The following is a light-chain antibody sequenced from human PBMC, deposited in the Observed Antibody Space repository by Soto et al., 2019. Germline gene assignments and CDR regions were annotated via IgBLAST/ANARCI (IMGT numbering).Light chain of an antibody. CDR2: GAS. J-gene: IGKJ2*01. V-gene: IGKV3-20*01. CDR3: QQYGTSPYT. Sequence: ETVLTQSPGTLSLSPGERATLSCRASQSVRNNYLAWFQQKPGQAPMLLIYGASGRAAGNPDRFSCSGSGTDFTLSISRLEPEDFAVYYCQQYGTSPYTFGQGTKQEI. CDR1: QSVRNNY.